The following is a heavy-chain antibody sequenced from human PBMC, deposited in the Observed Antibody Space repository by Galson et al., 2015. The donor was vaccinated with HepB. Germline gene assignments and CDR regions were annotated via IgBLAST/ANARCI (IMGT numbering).Heavy chain of an antibody. CDR1: GYTFTSYD. V-gene: IGHV1-8*01. Sequence: SVKVSCKASGYTFTSYDINWVRQATGQGLEWMGWMNPNSGNTGYAQKFQGRVTMTRNTSISTAYMELSSLRSEDTAVYYCARGRGSIAARWWFDPWGQGTLVTVSS. D-gene: IGHD6-6*01. J-gene: IGHJ5*02. CDR3: ARGRGSIAARWWFDP. CDR2: MNPNSGNT.